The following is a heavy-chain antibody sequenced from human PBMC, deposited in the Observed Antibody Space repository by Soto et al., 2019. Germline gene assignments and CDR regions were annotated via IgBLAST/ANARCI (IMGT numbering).Heavy chain of an antibody. CDR2: IIPIPGTA. CDR3: ATSQGSSTSLEIYYYYYYGMDV. D-gene: IGHD2-2*01. J-gene: IGHJ6*02. Sequence: QVQLVQSGAEVKKPGSSVKVSCKASGGTFSSYAISWVRQAPGQGLEWMGGIIPIPGTANYAQKFQGRVTITADESMSTAYMELSSQRSEDTAVYYCATSQGSSTSLEIYYYYYYGMDVWGQGTTVTVSS. CDR1: GGTFSSYA. V-gene: IGHV1-69*19.